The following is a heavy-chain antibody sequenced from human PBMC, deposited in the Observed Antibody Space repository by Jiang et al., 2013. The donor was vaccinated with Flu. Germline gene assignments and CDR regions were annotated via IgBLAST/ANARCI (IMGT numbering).Heavy chain of an antibody. CDR2: MNPNSGNT. V-gene: IGHV1-8*01. J-gene: IGHJ5*02. Sequence: GAEVKKPGASVKVSCKASGYTFTSYDINWVRQATGQGLEWMGWMNPNSGNTGYAQKFQGRVTMTRNTSISTAYMELSSLRSEDTAVYYCARRRLDYNWFDPWGQGTLVTVSS. D-gene: IGHD3-22*01. CDR1: GYTFTSYD. CDR3: ARRRLDYNWFDP.